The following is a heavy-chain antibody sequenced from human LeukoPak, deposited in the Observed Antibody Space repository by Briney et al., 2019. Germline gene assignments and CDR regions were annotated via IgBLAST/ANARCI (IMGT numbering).Heavy chain of an antibody. J-gene: IGHJ5*02. CDR1: GGSMSTYY. CDR3: ARHKHRSYGSGIDWFDP. Sequence: PPETLSLTCTVSGGSMSTYYWSWIRQPPEKGLEWIGYIYYSGSTSYNPSLKSRVTISVDTSKNQFSLKLSSVTAADTAVYYCARHKHRSYGSGIDWFDPWGQGTLVTVSS. CDR2: IYYSGST. D-gene: IGHD3-10*01. V-gene: IGHV4-59*08.